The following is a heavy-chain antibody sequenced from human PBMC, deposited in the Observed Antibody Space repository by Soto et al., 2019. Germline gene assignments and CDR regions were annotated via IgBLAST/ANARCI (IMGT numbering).Heavy chain of an antibody. V-gene: IGHV4-30-2*06. J-gene: IGHJ4*02. Sequence: SETLSLTCSVSGGTITSGRSSWNWIRQSPGKGLEWIAYIYHSGSTYYNPSLKSRVTISVDKSKNQFSLKLSSVTAADTAVYYCARSSDWTLDYWGQGTLVTVSS. CDR3: ARSSDWTLDY. D-gene: IGHD6-19*01. CDR1: GGTITSGRSS. CDR2: IYHSGST.